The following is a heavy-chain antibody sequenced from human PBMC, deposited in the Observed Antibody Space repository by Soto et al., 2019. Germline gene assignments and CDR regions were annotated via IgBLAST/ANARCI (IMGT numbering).Heavy chain of an antibody. CDR3: ARAYGGNPALFDP. CDR2: IYTGGST. V-gene: IGHV3-53*01. CDR1: GFTVSSDY. Sequence: PWGSLRLSCAASGFTVSSDYMSWVRQAPGKGLEWVSVIYTGGSTYYADSVKGRFTFSRDNSKNTLYLQMNSLRAEDTAVYYCARAYGGNPALFDPWGQGTLVTVSS. D-gene: IGHD4-17*01. J-gene: IGHJ5*02.